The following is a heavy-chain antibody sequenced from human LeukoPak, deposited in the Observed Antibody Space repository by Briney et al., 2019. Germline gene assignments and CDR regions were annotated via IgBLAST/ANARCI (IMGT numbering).Heavy chain of an antibody. Sequence: GGSLRLSCAASGFTFSSYSMNWVRQAPGKGLEWVSSISSSSSYIYYADSVKGRFTISRDNAKNSLYLQMNSLGAEDTAVYYCARDWPSGTIDYWGQGTLVTVSS. CDR3: ARDWPSGTIDY. D-gene: IGHD6-13*01. CDR2: ISSSSSYI. CDR1: GFTFSSYS. J-gene: IGHJ4*02. V-gene: IGHV3-21*01.